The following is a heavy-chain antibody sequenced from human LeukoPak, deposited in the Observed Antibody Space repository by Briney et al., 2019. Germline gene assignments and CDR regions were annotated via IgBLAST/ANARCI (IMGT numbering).Heavy chain of an antibody. CDR3: ARGNQDTGYSSSWWSYYYYYGMDV. D-gene: IGHD6-13*01. Sequence: GGSLRLSCAASGFTFSSYSMNWVRQAPGKGLEWVSSISSSSSYIYYADSVKGRFTISRVNAKNSLYLQMNSLRAEDTAVYYCARGNQDTGYSSSWWSYYYYYGMDVWGQGTTVTVSS. CDR2: ISSSSSYI. CDR1: GFTFSSYS. V-gene: IGHV3-21*01. J-gene: IGHJ6*02.